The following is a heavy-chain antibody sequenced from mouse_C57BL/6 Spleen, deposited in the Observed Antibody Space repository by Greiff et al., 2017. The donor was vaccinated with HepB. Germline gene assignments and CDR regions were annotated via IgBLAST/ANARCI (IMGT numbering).Heavy chain of an antibody. Sequence: VQLQQPGAELVMPGASVKLSCKASGYTFTSYWMHWVKQRPGQGLEWIGEIDPSDSYTNYNQKFKGKSTLTVDKSSSTAYMQLSSLTSEDSAVDYCARWELLRNAMDYWGQGTSVTVSS. CDR1: GYTFTSYW. CDR2: IDPSDSYT. D-gene: IGHD2-1*01. V-gene: IGHV1-69*01. J-gene: IGHJ4*01. CDR3: ARWELLRNAMDY.